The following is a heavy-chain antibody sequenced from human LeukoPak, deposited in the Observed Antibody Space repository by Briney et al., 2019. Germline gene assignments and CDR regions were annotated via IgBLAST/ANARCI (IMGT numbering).Heavy chain of an antibody. V-gene: IGHV3-74*01. D-gene: IGHD6-25*01. CDR3: ARGSVTAGFDP. Sequence: PGGSLRLSCAASGFTLSSYWMHWVRQAPGKGLVWVSRINSDGSSTGYADSVKGRFTISRDNAKNTLYLQMNSLRAEDTAVYYCARGSVTAGFDPWGQGTLVTASS. CDR2: INSDGSST. J-gene: IGHJ5*02. CDR1: GFTLSSYW.